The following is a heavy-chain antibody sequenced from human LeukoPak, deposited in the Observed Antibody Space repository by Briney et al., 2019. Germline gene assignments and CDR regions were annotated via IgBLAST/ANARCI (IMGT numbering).Heavy chain of an antibody. J-gene: IGHJ4*02. CDR1: GGSISSGGYY. CDR3: ARAIRTGLGIGSFDG. V-gene: IGHV4-31*03. Sequence: NPSQTLSLTCTVSGGSISSGGYYWSWIRQHPGKGLEWIGYIYYSGSTYYNPSLKSRVTISVDTSKNQFSLKLNSLTAADTAVYYCARAIRTGLGIGSFDGWGQGTLVTVSS. D-gene: IGHD7-27*01. CDR2: IYYSGST.